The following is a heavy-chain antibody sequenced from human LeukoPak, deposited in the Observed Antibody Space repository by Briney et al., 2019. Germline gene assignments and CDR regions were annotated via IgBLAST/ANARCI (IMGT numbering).Heavy chain of an antibody. D-gene: IGHD3-22*01. CDR2: INHSEST. V-gene: IGHV4-34*01. CDR1: GGSFSGYY. Sequence: PSETLSLTCAVYGGSFSGYYWSWIRQPPGKGLEWIGEINHSESTNYNPSLKSRVTISVDTSKNQFSLKLSSVTAADTAVYYCARVAAVGYYYDSSGYFDYWGQGTLVTVSS. J-gene: IGHJ4*02. CDR3: ARVAAVGYYYDSSGYFDY.